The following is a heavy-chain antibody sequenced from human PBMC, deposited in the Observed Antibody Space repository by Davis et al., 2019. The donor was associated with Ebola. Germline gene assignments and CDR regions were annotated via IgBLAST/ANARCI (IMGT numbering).Heavy chain of an antibody. D-gene: IGHD6-13*01. CDR3: ARGYSSSWYSRLALNYYYGMDV. J-gene: IGHJ6*02. Sequence: MPSETLSLTCSVYGGSFRGHYWTWIRQPPGKVLEWLGEVSHSGSTNYNPSLKSRVTISVDTSKNQFSLNLSSVTAADTAVYYCARGYSSSWYSRLALNYYYGMDVWGQGTTVIVSS. V-gene: IGHV4-34*01. CDR2: VSHSGST. CDR1: GGSFRGHY.